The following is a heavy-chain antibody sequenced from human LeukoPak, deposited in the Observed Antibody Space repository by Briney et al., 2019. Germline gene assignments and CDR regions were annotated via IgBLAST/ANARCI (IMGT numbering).Heavy chain of an antibody. Sequence: GSLRLSCATSGFTFSNAWMNWVRQAPGKGLEWVGRIRSNSDGGTIDYAAPVKGRFTLSRDDSKTTLYLQMNSLQTEDTAVYYCATDFYDSTWGQGTLVTVSS. CDR3: ATDFYDST. J-gene: IGHJ5*02. D-gene: IGHD3-22*01. V-gene: IGHV3-15*07. CDR2: IRSNSDGGTI. CDR1: GFTFSNAW.